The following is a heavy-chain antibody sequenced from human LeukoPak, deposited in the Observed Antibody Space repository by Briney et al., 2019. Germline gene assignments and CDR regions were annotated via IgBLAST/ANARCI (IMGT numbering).Heavy chain of an antibody. D-gene: IGHD3-10*01. V-gene: IGHV3-53*01. CDR2: IYSGGST. Sequence: SGGSLRLSCTVSGFTVSSNYMSWVRQAPGKGLEWVSVIYSGGSTYYADSVKGRFTISRDNSKSTLYIQMNSLRAEDTAVYYCARAKPKNMVRGLIMRRESRYYFDYWGQGTLVTVSS. J-gene: IGHJ4*02. CDR3: ARAKPKNMVRGLIMRRESRYYFDY. CDR1: GFTVSSNY.